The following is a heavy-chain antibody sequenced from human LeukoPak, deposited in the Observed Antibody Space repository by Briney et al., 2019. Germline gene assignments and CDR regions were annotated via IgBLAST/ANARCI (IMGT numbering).Heavy chain of an antibody. CDR1: GGPISSYY. D-gene: IGHD6-19*01. CDR2: IFYSGST. CDR3: ARSTGWYAFT. J-gene: IGHJ4*02. Sequence: SETLSLTCTVSGGPISSYYWSWIRQPPGKGLEWIGYIFYSGSTKYNPSLKSRVTISVDRSKSQFSLKLSSVTAADTAFYYRARSTGWYAFTWGQGILVTVSS. V-gene: IGHV4-59*01.